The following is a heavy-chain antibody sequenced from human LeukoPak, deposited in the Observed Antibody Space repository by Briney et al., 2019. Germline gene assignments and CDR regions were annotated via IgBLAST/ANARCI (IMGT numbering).Heavy chain of an antibody. CDR3: ASQNYYGSGSYYC. Sequence: PSETLSLTCTVSGGSISSYYWIWIRQPAGKGLEWIGRIYTSGSTNYNPSLTSGITMSVNTSKNQFTLKLSSVTAADTAVYYCASQNYYGSGSYYCWGQGTLVTVSS. V-gene: IGHV4-4*07. J-gene: IGHJ4*02. CDR2: IYTSGST. CDR1: GGSISSYY. D-gene: IGHD3-10*01.